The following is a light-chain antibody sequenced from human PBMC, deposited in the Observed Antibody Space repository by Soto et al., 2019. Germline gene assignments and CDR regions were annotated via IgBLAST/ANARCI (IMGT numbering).Light chain of an antibody. Sequence: DIQMTQSPSTLSGSVGDRVTITCRASQSISDWLAWYQQIPGRAPKLLIYDASTLQSGVPSRFSGSGSGTEFILTISSLQPDDSATYYCQEYKSATFGQGTKLQIK. CDR3: QEYKSAT. CDR1: QSISDW. J-gene: IGKJ2*01. CDR2: DAS. V-gene: IGKV1-5*01.